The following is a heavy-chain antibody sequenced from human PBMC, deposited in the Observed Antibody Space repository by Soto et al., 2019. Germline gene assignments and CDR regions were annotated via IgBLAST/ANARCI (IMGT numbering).Heavy chain of an antibody. CDR1: GYPFGVYA. J-gene: IGHJ3*01. CDR3: AKDATPYNGRDDAFDL. CDR2: IGPTEAHAP. V-gene: IGHV3-23*01. Sequence: GGSLRLSCVASGYPFGVYAMRWVRQVPGKGLEWVSAIGPTEAHAPAYAASVKGRFTISRDNSRNILYLQMTNLRAEDTGVYYCAKDATPYNGRDDAFDLWGQGTMVTVSS. D-gene: IGHD1-20*01.